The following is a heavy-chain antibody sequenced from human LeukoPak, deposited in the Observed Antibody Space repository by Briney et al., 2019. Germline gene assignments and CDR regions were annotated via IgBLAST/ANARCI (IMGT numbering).Heavy chain of an antibody. CDR2: IDPTYGSP. CDR1: GYTFTNYC. V-gene: IGHV1-46*01. CDR3: AKDPRNILTGDYDDFDI. J-gene: IGHJ3*02. Sequence: ASVKLSCKASGYTFTNYCMHWVRQPPGQGLEWMGIIDPTYGSPIYAQTFEGRVTMTRDMSTSTVYMELSTLRSEDTAVYFCAKDPRNILTGDYDDFDIWGQGTMVTVSS. D-gene: IGHD3-9*01.